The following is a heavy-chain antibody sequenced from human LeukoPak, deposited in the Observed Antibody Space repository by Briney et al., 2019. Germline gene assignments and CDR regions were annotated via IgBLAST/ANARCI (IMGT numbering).Heavy chain of an antibody. CDR2: ISSSSGYR. Sequence: PGRSLRLSCAASGFTFSSYSMNWVRQAPGEGLEWVSSISSSSGYRHYADSVKGRFTISRDNAKNSLYLQMNSLRAEDTAVYYCARDRSGSNWDKGRPDTFDIWGQGTMVTVSS. CDR1: GFTFSSYS. D-gene: IGHD1/OR15-1a*01. CDR3: ARDRSGSNWDKGRPDTFDI. V-gene: IGHV3-21*01. J-gene: IGHJ3*02.